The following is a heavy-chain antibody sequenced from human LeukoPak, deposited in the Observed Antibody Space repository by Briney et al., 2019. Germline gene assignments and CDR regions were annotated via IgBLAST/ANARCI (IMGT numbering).Heavy chain of an antibody. Sequence: SETLSLTCTVSGGSISSYYWSWIRQPPGKGLEWIGYIYYSGSTNYNPSLKSRVTISVDTSKNQFSLKLSSVTAADTAVYYCARAARRSTVTRTAAHFDYWGQGTLVTVSS. V-gene: IGHV4-59*01. D-gene: IGHD4-17*01. CDR2: IYYSGST. CDR3: ARAARRSTVTRTAAHFDY. CDR1: GGSISSYY. J-gene: IGHJ4*02.